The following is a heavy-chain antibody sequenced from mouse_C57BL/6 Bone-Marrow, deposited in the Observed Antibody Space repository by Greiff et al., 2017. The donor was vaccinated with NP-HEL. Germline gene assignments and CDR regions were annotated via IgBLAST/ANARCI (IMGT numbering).Heavy chain of an antibody. Sequence: QVQLQQSGAELARPGASVKLSCKASGYTFTSYGISWVKQRTGQGLEWIGEIYPRSGNTYYNEKFKGKATLTADKSSSTAYMELRSLTSEDSAVYFCEDYYYCGRYVDVWGTGTTVTVSS. D-gene: IGHD1-1*01. CDR1: GYTFTSYG. CDR2: IYPRSGNT. V-gene: IGHV1-81*01. CDR3: EDYYYCGRYVDV. J-gene: IGHJ1*03.